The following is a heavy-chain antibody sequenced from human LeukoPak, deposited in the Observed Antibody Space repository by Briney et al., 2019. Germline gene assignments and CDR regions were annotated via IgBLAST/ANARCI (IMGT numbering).Heavy chain of an antibody. CDR1: GYTSTGYH. J-gene: IGHJ4*02. D-gene: IGHD3-22*01. V-gene: IGHV1-2*02. Sequence: ASVKVSCKASGYTSTGYHMHWVRQAPGQGLEWMGWINPNSGGTNYAQKFQGRVTMTRDTSISTAYMELSSLRSEDTAVYYCARDPNSGYHDYWGQGTLVTVSS. CDR2: INPNSGGT. CDR3: ARDPNSGYHDY.